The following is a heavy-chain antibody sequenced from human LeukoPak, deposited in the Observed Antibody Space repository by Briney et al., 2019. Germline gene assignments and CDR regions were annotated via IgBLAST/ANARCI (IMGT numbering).Heavy chain of an antibody. CDR2: ISGSGGST. V-gene: IGHV3-23*01. J-gene: IGHJ4*02. D-gene: IGHD6-19*01. CDR1: GFTFSSYA. Sequence: GGSLRLSCAASGFTFSSYAMSWVRQAPGKGLEWVSAISGSGGSTYYADSVKGRFTISRDNSKNTLYLQMNSLRAEDTAVYCCAPRIGTIAVAGPFDYWGQGTLVTVSS. CDR3: APRIGTIAVAGPFDY.